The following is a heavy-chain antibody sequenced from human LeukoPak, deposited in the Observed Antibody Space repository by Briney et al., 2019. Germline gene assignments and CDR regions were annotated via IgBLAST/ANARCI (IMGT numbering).Heavy chain of an antibody. J-gene: IGHJ4*02. Sequence: SVKVSCKASGGTFSSYAISWVRQAPGQGLEWMGGIIPIFGTANYAQKFQGRVTITADESTSTAYMELSSLRSEDTAVYYCARAVLHSYDFWSGYSFGYWGQGTLVTVSS. V-gene: IGHV1-69*13. CDR3: ARAVLHSYDFWSGYSFGY. CDR2: IIPIFGTA. D-gene: IGHD3-3*01. CDR1: GGTFSSYA.